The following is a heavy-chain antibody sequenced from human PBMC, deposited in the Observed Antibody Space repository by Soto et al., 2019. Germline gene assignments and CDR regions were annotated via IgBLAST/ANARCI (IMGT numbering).Heavy chain of an antibody. CDR1: GFTFSSYS. J-gene: IGHJ4*02. D-gene: IGHD5-12*01. V-gene: IGHV3-21*01. CDR2: ISSSSSYI. Sequence: VQLVESGGGLVKPGGSLRLSCAASGFTFSSYSMNWVRQAPGKGLEWVSSISSSSSYIYYADSVKGRFTISRDNAKNSLYLQMNSLRAEDTAVYYCARGGYSGYDFHYWGQGTLVTVSS. CDR3: ARGGYSGYDFHY.